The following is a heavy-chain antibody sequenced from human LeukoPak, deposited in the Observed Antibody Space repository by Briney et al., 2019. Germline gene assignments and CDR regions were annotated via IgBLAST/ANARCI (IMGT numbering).Heavy chain of an antibody. V-gene: IGHV5-51*01. Sequence: GESLKISCKGSGYSFTSYWIGWVRHMPGKGLEWMGIIYPGDSVTRYSPSFQGQVTISADRSISTAYLQWSSLKASDTAMYYCARSPSGYDRYPFDFWGQGTLVTVSS. CDR1: GYSFTSYW. J-gene: IGHJ4*02. D-gene: IGHD5-12*01. CDR3: ARSPSGYDRYPFDF. CDR2: IYPGDSVT.